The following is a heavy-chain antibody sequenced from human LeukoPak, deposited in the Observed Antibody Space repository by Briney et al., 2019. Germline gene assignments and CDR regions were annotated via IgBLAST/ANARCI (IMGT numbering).Heavy chain of an antibody. J-gene: IGHJ4*02. CDR1: GFTFSSYA. D-gene: IGHD3-3*01. V-gene: IGHV3-23*01. CDR2: ISGSGGST. Sequence: GSLRLSCAASGFTFSSYAMSWVRQAPGKGLEWVSAISGSGGSTYYADSVKGRFTISRDNSKNTLYLQMNSLRAEDTAVYYCAKIPQRSITIFGVAAYYFDYWGQGTLVTVSS. CDR3: AKIPQRSITIFGVAAYYFDY.